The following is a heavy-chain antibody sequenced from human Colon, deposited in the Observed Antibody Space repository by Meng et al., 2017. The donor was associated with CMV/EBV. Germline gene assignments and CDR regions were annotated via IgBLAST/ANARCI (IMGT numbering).Heavy chain of an antibody. V-gene: IGHV3-72*01. CDR2: IKNKANSYIT. CDR1: GFIFSDHY. J-gene: IGHJ4*02. Sequence: GGSLRLSCVASGFIFSDHYMDWFRQAPGKGLEWVGRIKNKANSYITEYAASVRGRFTISRDDSKNSLYLEVNSLKTEDTAVYYCGRDSMKGGGFDCWGQGVLVTVSS. D-gene: IGHD3-10*01. CDR3: GRDSMKGGGFDC.